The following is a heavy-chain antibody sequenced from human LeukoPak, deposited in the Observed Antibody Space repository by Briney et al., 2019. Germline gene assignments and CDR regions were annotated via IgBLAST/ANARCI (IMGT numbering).Heavy chain of an antibody. CDR3: VGGMVYARYYYYYMDV. V-gene: IGHV4-39*07. Sequence: PSETLSLTCTVSGGSISSSSYYWGWIRQPPGKGLEWIGSIYYSGSTYYNPSLKSRVTISVDTSKNQFSQKLSSVTAADTAVYYCVGGMVYARYYYYYMDVWGKGTTVTVSS. D-gene: IGHD2-8*01. CDR1: GGSISSSSYY. CDR2: IYYSGST. J-gene: IGHJ6*03.